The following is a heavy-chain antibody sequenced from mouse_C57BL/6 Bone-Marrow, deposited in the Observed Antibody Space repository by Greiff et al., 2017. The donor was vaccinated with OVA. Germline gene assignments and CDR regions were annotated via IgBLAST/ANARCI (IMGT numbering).Heavy chain of an antibody. Sequence: QVQLQQTGAGLVRPGTSVKLSCKASGYTFTSYCMHWVKQRPGQGLEWIGVIDPSDSYTNYNQKFKGKATLTVDTSSSTAYMQLSSLTSEDSAVYYCAFITTVVATEWYFDVWGTGTTVTVSS. J-gene: IGHJ1*03. CDR1: GYTFTSYC. CDR2: IDPSDSYT. D-gene: IGHD1-1*01. V-gene: IGHV1-59*01. CDR3: AFITTVVATEWYFDV.